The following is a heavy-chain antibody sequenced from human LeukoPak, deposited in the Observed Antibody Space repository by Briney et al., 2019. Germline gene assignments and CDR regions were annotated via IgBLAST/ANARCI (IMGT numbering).Heavy chain of an antibody. V-gene: IGHV4-38-2*02. CDR3: ARVRVRGGLYYYYYYMDV. CDR1: GYSISSGYY. D-gene: IGHD3-10*01. J-gene: IGHJ6*03. CDR2: IYHSGST. Sequence: SETLSLTCTVSGYSISSGYYWGWIRQPPGKGLEWIGSIYHSGSTYYNSSLKSRVTISVDTSKNQFSLKLSSVTAADTAVYYCARVRVRGGLYYYYYYMDVWGKGTTVTVSS.